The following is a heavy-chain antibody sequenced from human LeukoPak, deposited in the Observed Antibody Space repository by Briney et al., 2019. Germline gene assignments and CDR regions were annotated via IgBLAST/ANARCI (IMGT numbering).Heavy chain of an antibody. Sequence: GGSLRLSCAASGFTFSSYAMHWVRQAPGKGLEWVAVISYDGSNKYYADSVKGRFTVSRDNSKNTLYLQMNSLGAEDTAVYYCARAPVAGSVIDYWGQGTLVTVSS. CDR2: ISYDGSNK. CDR3: ARAPVAGSVIDY. CDR1: GFTFSSYA. D-gene: IGHD6-19*01. V-gene: IGHV3-30-3*01. J-gene: IGHJ4*02.